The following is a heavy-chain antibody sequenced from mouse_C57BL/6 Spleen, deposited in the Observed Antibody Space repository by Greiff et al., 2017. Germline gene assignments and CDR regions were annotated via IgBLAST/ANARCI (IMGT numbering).Heavy chain of an antibody. D-gene: IGHD1-1*02. CDR2: IYPGDGDT. V-gene: IGHV1-82*01. J-gene: IGHJ4*01. CDR3: ARSEYGYDAIDY. CDR1: GYAFSSSW. Sequence: QVQLQQSGPELVKPGASVKISCKASGYAFSSSWMNWVKQRPGKGLEWIGRIYPGDGDTNYNGKFKGKATLTADKSSSTAYMQLSSLTSEDSAVYFCARSEYGYDAIDYWGQGTSVTVSS.